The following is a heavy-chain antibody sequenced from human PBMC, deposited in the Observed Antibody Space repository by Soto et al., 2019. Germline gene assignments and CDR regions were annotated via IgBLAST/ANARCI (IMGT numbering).Heavy chain of an antibody. CDR2: IWYDGSKI. CDR1: GFTFTNYG. D-gene: IGHD3-10*01. CDR3: ARDLGSFASGTSYFDY. V-gene: IGHV3-33*01. J-gene: IGHJ4*02. Sequence: QAQLVDSGGGVVQPGRSLRLSCAASGFTFTNYGFHWVRQAPGKGLEWVALIWYDGSKIYYADSVRGRFTVSRDDSKNTLYLQMNSLRVEDTAVYFCARDLGSFASGTSYFDYWGQGSLVTVSS.